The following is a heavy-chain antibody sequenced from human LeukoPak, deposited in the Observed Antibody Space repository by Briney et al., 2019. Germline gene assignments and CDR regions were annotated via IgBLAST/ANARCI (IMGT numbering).Heavy chain of an antibody. CDR2: IYYSGST. CDR1: GGSINSGDYY. CDR3: ARVVVVAATMIDP. J-gene: IGHJ5*02. D-gene: IGHD2-15*01. V-gene: IGHV4-30-4*08. Sequence: SETLSLTCTVSGGSINSGDYYWSWIRQPPGKGLEWIGYIYYSGSTYYNPSLRSRVTISVDTSKNQFSLKLSSVTAADTAVYYCARVVVVAATMIDPWGQGTLVTVSS.